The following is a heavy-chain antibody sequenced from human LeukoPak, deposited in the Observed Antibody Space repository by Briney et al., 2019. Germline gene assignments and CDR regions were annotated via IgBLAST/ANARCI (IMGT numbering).Heavy chain of an antibody. CDR1: GGSFSGYF. V-gene: IGHV4-34*01. CDR3: ARGYCSGGSCYSHYFDY. J-gene: IGHJ4*02. D-gene: IGHD2-15*01. Sequence: SETLSLTCAVYGGSFSGYFWTWIRQPPGKGLEWIGEIHHQKNRRGSPEYNPSLKSRVSISVDRSKNQFSLKLSSVTAADTAVCYCARGYCSGGSCYSHYFDYWGQGTLVTVSS. CDR2: IHHQKNRRGSP.